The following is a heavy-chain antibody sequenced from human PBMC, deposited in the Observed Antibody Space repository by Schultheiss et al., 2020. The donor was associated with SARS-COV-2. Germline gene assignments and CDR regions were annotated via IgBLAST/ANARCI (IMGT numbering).Heavy chain of an antibody. CDR1: GFTFSSYW. J-gene: IGHJ6*02. Sequence: GGSLRLSCAASGFTFSSYWMHWVRQAPGKGLVWVSRINSDGSSTKNADSVRGRFTISRDNAKNTLYLQMNSLRAEDTAVYYCTRAGGSSSYYGMDVWGQWATVT. D-gene: IGHD2-15*01. V-gene: IGHV3-74*03. CDR2: INSDGSST. CDR3: TRAGGSSSYYGMDV.